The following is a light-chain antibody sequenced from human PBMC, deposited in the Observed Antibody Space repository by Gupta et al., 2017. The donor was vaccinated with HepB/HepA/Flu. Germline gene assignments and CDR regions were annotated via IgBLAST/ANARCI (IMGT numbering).Light chain of an antibody. CDR3: CSYAGSFIWV. Sequence: QSVLTQPASVSGSPGQSITISCTGTSSDIGSYKHVSWYQQQPGKAPKLMIYEVTERPSGVSYRFSGSKSGNTASLTISGLQAEDEADYYCCSYAGSFIWVFGGGTKLTVL. CDR2: EVT. CDR1: SSDIGSYKH. V-gene: IGLV2-23*02. J-gene: IGLJ3*02.